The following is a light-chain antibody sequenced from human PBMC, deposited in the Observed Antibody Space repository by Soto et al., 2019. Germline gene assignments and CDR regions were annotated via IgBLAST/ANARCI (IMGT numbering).Light chain of an antibody. CDR2: DAS. Sequence: EIVLIQSPATLSLSPGETASLSCRASHSVSSYLAWYQHKPGQAPRLLIYDASNRATGIPARFSGSGSGTDFTLTISSLVPEDFAVYYCQQRSVWPELTFVGGTKVEIK. V-gene: IGKV3-11*01. CDR1: HSVSSY. J-gene: IGKJ4*01. CDR3: QQRSVWPELT.